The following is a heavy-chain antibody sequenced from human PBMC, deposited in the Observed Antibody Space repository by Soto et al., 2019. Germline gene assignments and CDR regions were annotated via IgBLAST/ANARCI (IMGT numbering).Heavy chain of an antibody. CDR3: ARRSYCTNGVCNIDNWFDP. CDR2: IYYSGST. D-gene: IGHD2-8*01. V-gene: IGHV4-39*01. CDR1: GGSISSSSYY. J-gene: IGHJ5*02. Sequence: QLQLQESGPGLVKPSETLSLTCTVSGGSISSSSYYWGWIRQPPGKGLEWIGSIYYSGSTYYNPSLKSRVTISVDTSKNQFSLKLSSVTAADTAVYYCARRSYCTNGVCNIDNWFDPWGQGTLVTVSS.